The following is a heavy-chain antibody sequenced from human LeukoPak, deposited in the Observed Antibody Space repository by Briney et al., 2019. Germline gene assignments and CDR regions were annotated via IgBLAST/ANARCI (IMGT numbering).Heavy chain of an antibody. CDR3: ARHGYMVRGAFDY. Sequence: GGSLRLSCAASGFTFSSYEMNWVRQAPGKGLEWVSYISSSGSTIYYADSVKGRFTISSDNAKNSLYLQMNSLRAEDTAVYYCARHGYMVRGAFDYWGQGTLVTVSS. D-gene: IGHD3-10*01. J-gene: IGHJ4*02. V-gene: IGHV3-48*03. CDR1: GFTFSSYE. CDR2: ISSSGSTI.